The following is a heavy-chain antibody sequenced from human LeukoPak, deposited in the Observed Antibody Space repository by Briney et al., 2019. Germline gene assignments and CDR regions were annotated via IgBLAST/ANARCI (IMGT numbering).Heavy chain of an antibody. Sequence: ASVKVSCKASGYTFTSYYMHWVRQPPGQGLEWMGIINPSGGSTSYAQKFQGRVTMTRDTSTSTVYMELSSLRSEDTAVYYCASTSYCGGDCYNNWFDPWGQGTLVTVSS. CDR2: INPSGGST. J-gene: IGHJ5*02. CDR1: GYTFTSYY. V-gene: IGHV1-46*03. D-gene: IGHD2-21*01. CDR3: ASTSYCGGDCYNNWFDP.